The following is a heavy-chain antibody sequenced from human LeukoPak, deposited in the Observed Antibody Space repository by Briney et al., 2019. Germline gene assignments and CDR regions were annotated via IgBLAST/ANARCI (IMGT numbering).Heavy chain of an antibody. CDR2: IYSGGST. Sequence: GGSLRLSCAASGFTVSSNYMSWVRQAPGKGLKWVSVIYSGGSTYYAASVKGRFTISRDNSKNTLYLQMNSLRAEDTAVYYCPLTSGYYYYGMDVWGQGTTVTVSS. CDR1: GFTVSSNY. J-gene: IGHJ6*02. CDR3: PLTSGYYYYGMDV. D-gene: IGHD3-10*01. V-gene: IGHV3-66*01.